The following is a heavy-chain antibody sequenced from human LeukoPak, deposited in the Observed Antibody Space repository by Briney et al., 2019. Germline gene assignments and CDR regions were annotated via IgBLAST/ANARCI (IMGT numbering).Heavy chain of an antibody. Sequence: SETLSLTCTVSGVSINSYYWSWIRQPPGKGLEWIGYIFYSGSTNYNPSLKSRVTISLDTSKNQFSLRLSSVTTADTAVYYCARDRTLVSHCDSIDCTSFYGMDVWGQGTTVSVSS. CDR1: GVSINSYY. V-gene: IGHV4-59*01. D-gene: IGHD2/OR15-2a*01. CDR3: ARDRTLVSHCDSIDCTSFYGMDV. J-gene: IGHJ6*02. CDR2: IFYSGST.